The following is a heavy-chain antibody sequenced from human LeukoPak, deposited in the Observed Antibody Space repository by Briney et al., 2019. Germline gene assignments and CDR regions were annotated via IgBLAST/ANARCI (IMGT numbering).Heavy chain of an antibody. Sequence: SQTLSLTCTVSGGSISSGSYYWSWIRQPAGKGLEWIGRIYTSGSTNYNPSLKSRVTISVDTSKNQFSLKLSSVTAADTAVYYCATPYGDYAYAFDIWGQGTMVTVSS. V-gene: IGHV4-61*02. CDR3: ATPYGDYAYAFDI. J-gene: IGHJ3*02. CDR2: IYTSGST. CDR1: GGSISSGSYY. D-gene: IGHD4-17*01.